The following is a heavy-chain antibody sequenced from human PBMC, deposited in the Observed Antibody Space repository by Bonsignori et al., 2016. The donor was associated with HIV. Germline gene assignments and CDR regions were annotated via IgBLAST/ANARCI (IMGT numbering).Heavy chain of an antibody. Sequence: WIRQPPGKGLEWVATIMQDGSEKYYVDSVKGRFTISRDNAKNSLYLQMNSLRAEDTAVFYCAREPKWQLINQRYYYMDVWGKGTTVTVSS. V-gene: IGHV3-7*03. CDR3: AREPKWQLINQRYYYMDV. D-gene: IGHD1-1*01. CDR2: IMQDGSEK. J-gene: IGHJ6*03.